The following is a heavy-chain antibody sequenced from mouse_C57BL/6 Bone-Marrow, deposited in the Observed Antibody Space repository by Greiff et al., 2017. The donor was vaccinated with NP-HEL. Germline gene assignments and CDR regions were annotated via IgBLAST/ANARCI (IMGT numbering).Heavy chain of an antibody. J-gene: IGHJ4*01. CDR2: ISDGGSYT. CDR3: ARGDDYATGRDAMDY. D-gene: IGHD2-4*01. CDR1: GFTFSSYA. V-gene: IGHV5-4*03. Sequence: EVKLVESGGGLVKPGGSLKLSCAASGFTFSSYAMSWVRQTPEKRPEWVATISDGGSYTYYPDNVKGRFTISRDNAKNNLYLQMSHLKSEDTAMYYCARGDDYATGRDAMDYWGQGTSVTVSS.